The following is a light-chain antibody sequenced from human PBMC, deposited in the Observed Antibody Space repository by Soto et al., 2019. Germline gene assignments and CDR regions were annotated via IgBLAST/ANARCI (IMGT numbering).Light chain of an antibody. CDR3: SAYSVTNTLGV. CDR2: VVA. J-gene: IGLJ3*02. Sequence: QSVLTQPASVSGSPGQSITISCTGTDSDIGDNNYVSWYQQYPGRAPKLMIYVVANRPSGVSDRFSGSKSGNTASLTILGLQAEDAADYYCSAYSVTNTLGVFGGGTKLTVL. CDR1: DSDIGDNNY. V-gene: IGLV2-14*01.